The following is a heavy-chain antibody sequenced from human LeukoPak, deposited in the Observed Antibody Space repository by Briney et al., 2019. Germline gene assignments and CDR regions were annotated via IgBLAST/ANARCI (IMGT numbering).Heavy chain of an antibody. CDR2: IYYSGST. CDR3: ARGNGGYVGY. Sequence: SETLSPTCTVSGGSISSYYWSWIRQPPGKGLEWIGYIYYSGSTNYNPSLKSRVTISVDTSKNQFSLKLSSVTAADTAVYYCARGNGGYVGYWGQGTLVTVSS. J-gene: IGHJ4*02. CDR1: GGSISSYY. V-gene: IGHV4-59*01. D-gene: IGHD2-8*01.